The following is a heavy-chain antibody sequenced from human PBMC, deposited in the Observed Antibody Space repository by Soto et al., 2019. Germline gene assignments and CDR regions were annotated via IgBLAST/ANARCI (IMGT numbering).Heavy chain of an antibody. CDR2: ISGSGGST. CDR3: AKASSYCSGGSCYPSPLDY. J-gene: IGHJ4*02. Sequence: EVQLLESGGGLVQPGGSLRLSCAASGFTFSSYAMSWVRQAPGKGLEWVSAISGSGGSTYYADSVKGRFTISRDNSKNTLYLQMNSLRAEDTAVYYCAKASSYCSGGSCYPSPLDYWGQGTLVTVSS. V-gene: IGHV3-23*01. D-gene: IGHD2-15*01. CDR1: GFTFSSYA.